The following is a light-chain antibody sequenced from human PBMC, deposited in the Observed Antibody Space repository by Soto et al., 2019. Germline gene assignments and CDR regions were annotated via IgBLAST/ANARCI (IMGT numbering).Light chain of an antibody. CDR2: DAS. CDR3: QQYHNWPLT. Sequence: EIVLTQSPATLSVSPGERATLSCRASQSVSGHLDWYQQKPGQAPRLLIYDASTRATGIPARFSGSGSGAEFTLTISSLQSEDFAFYYCQQYHNWPLTFGGGTKVEIK. V-gene: IGKV3-15*01. CDR1: QSVSGH. J-gene: IGKJ4*01.